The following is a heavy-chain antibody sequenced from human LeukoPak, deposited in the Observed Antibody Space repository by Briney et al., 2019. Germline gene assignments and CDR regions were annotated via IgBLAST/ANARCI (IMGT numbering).Heavy chain of an antibody. CDR3: ARAGPERDYYYYGKDV. D-gene: IGHD1-14*01. J-gene: IGHJ6*02. V-gene: IGHV1-46*01. CDR1: GYTFTSYY. Sequence: ASVKVSCKASGYTFTSYYMHWVRQAPGQGLEWMGIINPSGGSTSYAQKFQGRVTMTRDTSTSTVYMELSSLRSEDTAVYYCARAGPERDYYYYGKDVWGQGTTVTVSS. CDR2: INPSGGST.